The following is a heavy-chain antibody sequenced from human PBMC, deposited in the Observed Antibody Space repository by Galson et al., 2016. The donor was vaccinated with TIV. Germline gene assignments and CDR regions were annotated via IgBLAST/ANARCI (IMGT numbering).Heavy chain of an antibody. V-gene: IGHV3-21*01. CDR1: GFTFSGYS. D-gene: IGHD3-3*01. J-gene: IGHJ4*02. CDR3: VSSRGTDFWRNFDF. Sequence: SLRLSCAASGFTFSGYSMNWVRQAPGKGLEWVSFISSTLSDTFYADSVKGRFSISRDNTKNSVYLQMNNLSAEDMAVYYCVSSRGTDFWRNFDFWGQGTLFTVSP. CDR2: ISSTLSDT.